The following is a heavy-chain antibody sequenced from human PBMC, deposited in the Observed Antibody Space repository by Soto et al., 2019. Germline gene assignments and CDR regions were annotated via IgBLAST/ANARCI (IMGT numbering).Heavy chain of an antibody. V-gene: IGHV4-39*01. CDR1: GGSISSSSYY. D-gene: IGHD2-21*02. Sequence: SETLSLTCTVSGGSISSSSYYWGWIRQPPGKGLEWIGSIYYSGSTYYNPSLKSRVTISVDTSKNQFSLKLSSVTAADTAVYYCARPGGDPPYYFDYWGQGTLVTAPQ. CDR2: IYYSGST. J-gene: IGHJ4*02. CDR3: ARPGGDPPYYFDY.